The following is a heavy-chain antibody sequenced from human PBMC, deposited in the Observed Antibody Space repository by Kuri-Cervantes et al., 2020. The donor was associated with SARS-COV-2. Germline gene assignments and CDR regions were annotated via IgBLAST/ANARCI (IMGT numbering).Heavy chain of an antibody. CDR3: ARGSSPTALIDY. V-gene: IGHV4-61*05. CDR2: IYYSGST. CDR1: GGSISSSSYY. Sequence: SETLSLTCTVSGGSISSSSYYWGWIRQPPGKGLEWIGYIYYSGSTNYNPSLKSRVTISVDTSKNQFSPKLSSVTAADTAVYYCARGSSPTALIDYWGQGTRGTGSS. D-gene: IGHD6-13*01. J-gene: IGHJ4*02.